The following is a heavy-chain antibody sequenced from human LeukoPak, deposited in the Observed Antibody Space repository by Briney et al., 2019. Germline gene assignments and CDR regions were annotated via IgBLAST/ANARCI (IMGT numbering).Heavy chain of an antibody. V-gene: IGHV4-39*07. CDR3: ARGLSGFGGNSKGYYFDY. Sequence: SETLSLTCTVSGGSISSSSYYWGWIRQPPGKGLEWIGSIYYSGSTYYNPSLKSRVTISVDTSKNQFSLKLSSVTAADTAVYYCARGLSGFGGNSKGYYFDYWGQGTLVTVSS. CDR1: GGSISSSSYY. J-gene: IGHJ4*02. D-gene: IGHD4-23*01. CDR2: IYYSGST.